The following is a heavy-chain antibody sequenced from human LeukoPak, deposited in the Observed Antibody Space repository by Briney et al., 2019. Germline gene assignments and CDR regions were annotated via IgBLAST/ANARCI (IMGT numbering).Heavy chain of an antibody. J-gene: IGHJ4*02. CDR2: ISGSGGST. D-gene: IGHD2-2*01. Sequence: GSLRLSCAASGFTFSSYAMSWVRQAPGKGLEWVSAISGSGGSTYYADSVKGRFTISRDNSKNTLYLQMNSLRAEDTAVYYCAKEMGYCSSTSCPMGFDYWGQGTLVTVSS. CDR3: AKEMGYCSSTSCPMGFDY. V-gene: IGHV3-23*01. CDR1: GFTFSSYA.